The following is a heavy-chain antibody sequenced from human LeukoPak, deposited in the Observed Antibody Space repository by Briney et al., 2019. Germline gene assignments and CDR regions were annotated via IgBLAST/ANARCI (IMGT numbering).Heavy chain of an antibody. V-gene: IGHV3-30*03. CDR2: ISYDGSNR. CDR3: AREAGYYDILTGYLDY. D-gene: IGHD3-9*01. CDR1: GFTFSSYG. Sequence: PGRSLRLSCAASGFTFSSYGMHWVRQAPGKGLEWVAVISYDGSNRYYADSVKGRFTISRDNSKNTLYLQMNSLRAEDTAVYYCAREAGYYDILTGYLDYWGQGTLVTVPS. J-gene: IGHJ4*02.